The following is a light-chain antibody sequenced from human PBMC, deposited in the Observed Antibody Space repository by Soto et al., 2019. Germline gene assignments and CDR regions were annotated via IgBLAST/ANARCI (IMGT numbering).Light chain of an antibody. J-gene: IGLJ2*01. CDR1: SGHSSYV. CDR3: QTWGTDSHVV. Sequence: QLVLTQSPSASASLGASVKLTCTLSSGHSSYVIAWHQQQPEKGPRYLMNLNSDGSHSKGDGIPDRFSGSSSGAERYLTISSLQSEDEADYYCQTWGTDSHVVFGGGTKLTVL. CDR2: LNSDGSH. V-gene: IGLV4-69*01.